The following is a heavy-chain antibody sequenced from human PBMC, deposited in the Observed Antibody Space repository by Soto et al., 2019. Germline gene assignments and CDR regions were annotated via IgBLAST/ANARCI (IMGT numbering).Heavy chain of an antibody. Sequence: EVQLLESGGGLVQPGGSLRLSCAASGFTFSTSVMTWVRQAPGKGLEWVSAINGGSDKTYYANSVRGRFTISRDNSKNTVYLQMNSLRAEDTAVYYCAKGAWLDDYGGQGTQGTVSS. CDR2: INGGSDKT. J-gene: IGHJ4*02. V-gene: IGHV3-23*01. D-gene: IGHD5-12*01. CDR1: GFTFSTSV. CDR3: AKGAWLDDY.